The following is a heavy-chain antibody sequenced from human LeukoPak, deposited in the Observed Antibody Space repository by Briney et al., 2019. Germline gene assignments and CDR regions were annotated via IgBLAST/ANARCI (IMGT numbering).Heavy chain of an antibody. Sequence: ASVKVSCKASGYTFTSYGISWVRQAPGQGLEWMGWISAYNGNTNYAQKLQGRVTMTTDTSTSTAYMELRSLRSDDTAVYYCAGAVYSSGWTGIDYWGQGTLVTVSS. D-gene: IGHD6-19*01. CDR2: ISAYNGNT. CDR3: AGAVYSSGWTGIDY. V-gene: IGHV1-18*01. CDR1: GYTFTSYG. J-gene: IGHJ4*02.